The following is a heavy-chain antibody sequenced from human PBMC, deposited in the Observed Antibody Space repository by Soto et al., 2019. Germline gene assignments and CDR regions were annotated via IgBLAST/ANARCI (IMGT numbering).Heavy chain of an antibody. J-gene: IGHJ4*02. CDR3: APVGSAGY. CDR2: ISYDGINK. CDR1: GFTFSSYP. Sequence: VQLVESGGGVVQPERSLRLSCAASGFTFSSYPMHWVRQAPGKGLEWVGVISYDGINKYYADSVKGRFTISRDNSKNTVYLQMNSLRAEDTAVYYCAPVGSAGYWGQGTLVTVSS. D-gene: IGHD3-10*01. V-gene: IGHV3-30-3*01.